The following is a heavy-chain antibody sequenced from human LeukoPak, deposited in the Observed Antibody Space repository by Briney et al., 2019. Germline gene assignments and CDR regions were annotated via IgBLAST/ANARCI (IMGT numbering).Heavy chain of an antibody. D-gene: IGHD4-11*01. Sequence: PGGSLRLSCAASGFTFSHFWMHWVRQAPGKGLEWVSVIYSGGSTYYADSVKGRFTISRDNSKNTLYLQMNSLRAEDTAVYYCARGTTGDYYMDVWGKGTTVTVSS. J-gene: IGHJ6*03. CDR3: ARGTTGDYYMDV. CDR2: IYSGGST. V-gene: IGHV3-53*01. CDR1: GFTFSHFW.